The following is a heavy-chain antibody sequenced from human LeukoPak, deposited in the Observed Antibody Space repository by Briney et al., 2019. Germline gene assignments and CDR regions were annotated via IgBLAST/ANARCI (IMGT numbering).Heavy chain of an antibody. CDR1: GGSFSGYY. CDR2: INHSGST. CDR3: ARHLSETTVVTPQYYFDY. J-gene: IGHJ4*02. Sequence: SETLSLTCAVYGGSFSGYYWSWIRQPPGEGLEWIGEINHSGSTKYNPSLESRVTISVDTSKNQFSLKLSSVTAADTAVYYCARHLSETTVVTPQYYFDYWGQGTLVTVSS. V-gene: IGHV4-34*01. D-gene: IGHD4-23*01.